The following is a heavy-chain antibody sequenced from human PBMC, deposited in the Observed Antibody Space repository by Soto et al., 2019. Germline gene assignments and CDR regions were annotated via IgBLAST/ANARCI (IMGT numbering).Heavy chain of an antibody. Sequence: ASVKVSCKASGYTFTSYDINWVRQATGQGLEWMGWMNPNSGNTGYAQKFQGRVTMTRNTSISTAYMELSSLRSEDTVVYYCARERSSGWYVDYWGQGTLVTVSS. J-gene: IGHJ4*02. CDR3: ARERSSGWYVDY. CDR1: GYTFTSYD. D-gene: IGHD6-19*01. CDR2: MNPNSGNT. V-gene: IGHV1-8*01.